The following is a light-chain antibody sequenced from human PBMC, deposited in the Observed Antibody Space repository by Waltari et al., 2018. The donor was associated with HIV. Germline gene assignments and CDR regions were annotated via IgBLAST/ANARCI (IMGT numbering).Light chain of an antibody. CDR1: SSATGPYKY. CDR3: NSYTGSRKM. Sequence: QSALTQPPSASGSPGQSVTISCTGVSSATGPYKYVSWYQQHPGKVPKLLIFEDIRRPAGVPDRVSGSKSDDTACLTVSGLQPDDEADYYCNSYTGSRKMLGGGTKLTVL. J-gene: IGLJ2*01. CDR2: EDI. V-gene: IGLV2-8*01.